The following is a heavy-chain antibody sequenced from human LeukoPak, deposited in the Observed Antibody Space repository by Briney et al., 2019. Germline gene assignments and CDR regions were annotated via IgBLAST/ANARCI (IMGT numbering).Heavy chain of an antibody. CDR1: GGSFSGYY. CDR3: ARTYGDYFDY. D-gene: IGHD4-17*01. V-gene: IGHV4-30-4*08. CDR2: IYYSGST. J-gene: IGHJ4*02. Sequence: TLSLTCAVYGGSFSGYYWSWIRQPPGKGLEWIGYIYYSGSTYCNPSLKSRVTISVDTSKNQFSLKLSSVTAADTAVYYCARTYGDYFDYWGQGTLVTVSS.